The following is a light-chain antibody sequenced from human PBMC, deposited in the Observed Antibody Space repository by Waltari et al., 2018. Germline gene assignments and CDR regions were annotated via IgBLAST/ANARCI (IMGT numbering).Light chain of an antibody. CDR3: QSHDSSHYV. J-gene: IGLJ1*01. V-gene: IGLV1-40*01. CDR1: SSNIGACYD. Sequence: QSVLTQPPSVSGAPGQRVTISCTGSSSNIGACYDVHWYQQLPGTAPKLLIDANTNRPSGVPDRFSGSKSGTSASLAITGLQAEDEADYYCQSHDSSHYVFGTGTKVTVL. CDR2: ANT.